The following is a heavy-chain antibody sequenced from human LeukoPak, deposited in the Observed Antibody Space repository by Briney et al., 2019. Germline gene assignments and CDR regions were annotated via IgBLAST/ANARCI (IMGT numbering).Heavy chain of an antibody. CDR1: GGTFSSYA. V-gene: IGHV1-69*05. Sequence: SEKVSCRASGGTFSSYAISWVRQAPGQGLEWMGGIIPIFGTANYAQKFQGRVTITTDESTSTAYMELSSLRSEDTAVYYCASLMTTGYYYMDVWGKGTTVTVSS. D-gene: IGHD4-17*01. CDR2: IIPIFGTA. J-gene: IGHJ6*03. CDR3: ASLMTTGYYYMDV.